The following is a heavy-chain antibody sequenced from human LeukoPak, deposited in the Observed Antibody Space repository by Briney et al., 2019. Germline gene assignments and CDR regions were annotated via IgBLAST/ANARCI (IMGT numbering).Heavy chain of an antibody. V-gene: IGHV3-48*04. Sequence: GGSLGLSCAASGFTFSSYSMNWVRQAPGKGLEWVSYISSSGSTIYYADSVKGRFTISRGNAKNSLYLQMNSLRAGDTAVYYCARDSFRGSYSDYWGQGTLVTVSS. CDR1: GFTFSSYS. CDR3: ARDSFRGSYSDY. CDR2: ISSSGSTI. J-gene: IGHJ4*02. D-gene: IGHD1-26*01.